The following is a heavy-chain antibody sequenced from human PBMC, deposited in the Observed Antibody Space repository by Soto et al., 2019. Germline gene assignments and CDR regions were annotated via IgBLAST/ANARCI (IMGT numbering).Heavy chain of an antibody. CDR1: GGSISIGGFY. J-gene: IGHJ5*02. D-gene: IGHD1-1*01. Sequence: QLQESGPGLVKPSQTLSLTCTVSGGSISIGGFYWSWIRQHPGKGLEWIGYIYYSWSTSYNPSLKSRVIISVDTSKNQFSLKLSSVTAADTAVYYCARESNWNWFSPWGQGTLVTVSS. V-gene: IGHV4-31*03. CDR2: IYYSWST. CDR3: ARESNWNWFSP.